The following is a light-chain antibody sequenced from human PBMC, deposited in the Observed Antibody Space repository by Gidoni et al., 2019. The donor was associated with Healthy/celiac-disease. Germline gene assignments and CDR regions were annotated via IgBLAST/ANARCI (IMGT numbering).Light chain of an antibody. CDR2: EVS. CDR3: SSYTSSSTLEV. Sequence: QSALTQPASVSGSPGQSLTISCTGTSSDVGGYNYVSWYPQHPGKAPKLMIYEVSNRPSGVSNRFSGSKSGNTPSLTISGLQAEDEADYYCSSYTSSSTLEVFGGGTKLTVL. J-gene: IGLJ3*02. V-gene: IGLV2-14*01. CDR1: SSDVGGYNY.